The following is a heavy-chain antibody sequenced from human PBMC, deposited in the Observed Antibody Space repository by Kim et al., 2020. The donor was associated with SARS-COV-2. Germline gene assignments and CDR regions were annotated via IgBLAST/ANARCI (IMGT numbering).Heavy chain of an antibody. Sequence: SETLSLTCTVSGGSISSSSYYWGWIRQPPGKGLEWIGSIYYSGSTYYNPSLKSRVTISVDTSKNQFSLKLSSVTAADTAVYYCARHLRERPFDYWGQGTLVTVSS. CDR2: IYYSGST. V-gene: IGHV4-39*01. CDR3: ARHLRERPFDY. J-gene: IGHJ4*02. D-gene: IGHD1-1*01. CDR1: GGSISSSSYY.